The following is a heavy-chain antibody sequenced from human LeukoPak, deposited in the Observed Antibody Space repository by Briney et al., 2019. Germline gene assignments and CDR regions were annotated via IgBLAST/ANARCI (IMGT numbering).Heavy chain of an antibody. CDR3: ARARYGGNPLDY. CDR2: VTWNSGTI. Sequence: PGGSLRLSCAASGFTFDDYAMHWVRQAPGKGLEWVSGVTWNSGTIGYADSVKGQFTISRDNANNSLYLQMNSLETEDTAFYYCARARYGGNPLDYWGQGTLVTVSS. CDR1: GFTFDDYA. D-gene: IGHD4-23*01. V-gene: IGHV3-9*01. J-gene: IGHJ4*02.